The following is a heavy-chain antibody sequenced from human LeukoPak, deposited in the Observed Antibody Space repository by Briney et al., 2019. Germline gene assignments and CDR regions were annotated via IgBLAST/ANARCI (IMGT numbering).Heavy chain of an antibody. Sequence: GGSLTLSCAASGFTFSNAWMSWVRQAPGKGLEWVGRIKSKTDGGTTDYAAPVKGRFTVSRDNSKNTLFLQMNSLRADDTAVYYCAVTGYSSRSPNVWGQGTMVTVSS. CDR1: GFTFSNAW. V-gene: IGHV3-15*01. J-gene: IGHJ3*01. CDR3: AVTGYSSRSPNV. D-gene: IGHD6-13*01. CDR2: IKSKTDGGTT.